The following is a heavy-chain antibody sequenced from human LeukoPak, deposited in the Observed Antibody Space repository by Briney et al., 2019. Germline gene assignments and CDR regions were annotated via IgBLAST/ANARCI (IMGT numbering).Heavy chain of an antibody. CDR2: IWYDGSHK. J-gene: IGHJ4*02. V-gene: IGHV3-33*01. D-gene: IGHD3-22*01. CDR3: TRDIRSVYYVQ. Sequence: PGGSVRVSCAASGFTFNNYGMHWVRQAPGKGLEWVAVIWYDGSHKYYAHDVKGRFTISRDNSKNTLYLEMNSLSAEDTAVYFCTRDIRSVYYVQWGQGTLVTVSP. CDR1: GFTFNNYG.